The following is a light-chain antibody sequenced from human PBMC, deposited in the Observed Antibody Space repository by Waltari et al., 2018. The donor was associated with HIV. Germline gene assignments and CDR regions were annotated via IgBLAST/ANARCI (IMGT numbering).Light chain of an antibody. CDR2: GAS. Sequence: DIQMTQSTSSVSASLGDTVTITCRASQGISTWLAWYQQKPGKAPQLLIYGASNLQSGVPSRFSGSGSGTDFTLTIRSLQHEDFATYFCQQTNSFPRTFGQGTKLEI. V-gene: IGKV1-12*01. J-gene: IGKJ2*01. CDR1: QGISTW. CDR3: QQTNSFPRT.